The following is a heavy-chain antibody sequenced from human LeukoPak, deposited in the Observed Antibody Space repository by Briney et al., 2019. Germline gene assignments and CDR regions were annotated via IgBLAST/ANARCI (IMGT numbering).Heavy chain of an antibody. D-gene: IGHD4-17*01. Sequence: GRSLRLSCAASGFTFSSYAMHWVRQAPGKGLEWVAVISYDGSNNYYADSVKGRFTISRDNSKNTLYLQMNSLRSEDTAVYYCARGLRVYGAQPHGYWGQGTLVTVSS. V-gene: IGHV3-30-3*01. CDR1: GFTFSSYA. CDR3: ARGLRVYGAQPHGY. CDR2: ISYDGSNN. J-gene: IGHJ4*02.